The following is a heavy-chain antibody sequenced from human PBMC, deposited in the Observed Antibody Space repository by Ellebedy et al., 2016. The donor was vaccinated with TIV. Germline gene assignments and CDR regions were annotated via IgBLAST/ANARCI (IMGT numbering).Heavy chain of an antibody. CDR2: IYYSGST. D-gene: IGHD3-10*01. V-gene: IGHV4-59*01. J-gene: IGHJ6*02. Sequence: SETLSLTXTVSGGSISSYYWSWIRQPPGKGLEWIGYIYYSGSTNYNPSLKSRVTISVDTSKNQFSLKLSSVTAADTAVYYCARDSGDYYGSGSYYGSASYYYYYGMDVWGQGTTVTVSS. CDR1: GGSISSYY. CDR3: ARDSGDYYGSGSYYGSASYYYYYGMDV.